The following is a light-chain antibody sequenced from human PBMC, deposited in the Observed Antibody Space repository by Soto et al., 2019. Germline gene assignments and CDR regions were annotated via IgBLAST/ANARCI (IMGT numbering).Light chain of an antibody. V-gene: IGLV2-23*02. CDR3: CSCAGSTTHVV. CDR1: SSDVGSYNL. CDR2: EVS. Sequence: QSALTQPASVSGSPGQSITISCTGTSSDVGSYNLVSWYQQYPGKAPKFIIYEVSKRPSGVSNRFSGSKSGNTASLTISGLQAEDEADYYCCSCAGSTTHVVFGGGTKLTVL. J-gene: IGLJ2*01.